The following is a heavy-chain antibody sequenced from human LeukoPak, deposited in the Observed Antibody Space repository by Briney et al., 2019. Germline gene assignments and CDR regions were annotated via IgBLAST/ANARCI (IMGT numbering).Heavy chain of an antibody. J-gene: IGHJ4*02. CDR1: GYTFTSYG. D-gene: IGHD6-13*01. CDR2: ISAYNGNT. Sequence: ASVKVSCKASGYTFTSYGISWVRQAPGQGLEWMGWISAYNGNTNYAQKLQGRVTMTTDTSTSTAYMELRSLRSDDTAVYYCARGMADDSSSWYTPFDYWGQGTLVTVS. V-gene: IGHV1-18*01. CDR3: ARGMADDSSSWYTPFDY.